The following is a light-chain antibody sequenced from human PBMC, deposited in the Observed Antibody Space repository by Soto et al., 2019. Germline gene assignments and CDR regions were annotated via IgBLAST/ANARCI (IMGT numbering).Light chain of an antibody. V-gene: IGKV3-20*01. J-gene: IGKJ1*01. CDR2: GAS. CDR1: QSVSSSY. CDR3: QHYGSW. Sequence: EIVLTQSPGTLYLSPGERATLSCRASQSVSSSYLAWYQQKPGQAPRLLIYGASSRATGIPNRFSGGGAGTDSNLTIRRLDPEDYAVYYCQHYGSWFGQGTKVEIK.